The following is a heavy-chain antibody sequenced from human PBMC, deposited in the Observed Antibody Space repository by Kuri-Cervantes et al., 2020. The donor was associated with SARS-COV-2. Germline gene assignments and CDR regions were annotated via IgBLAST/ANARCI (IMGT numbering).Heavy chain of an antibody. Sequence: GESLKISCAASGFTFSSYDMHWVRQATGKGLEWVSAIGTAGDTYYPGSVKGRFTISRENAKNSLYLQMNSLRAEDTAVYYCARGWELLDYWGQGTLVTVSS. D-gene: IGHD1-26*01. V-gene: IGHV3-13*01. CDR1: GFTFSSYD. CDR3: ARGWELLDY. CDR2: IGTAGDT. J-gene: IGHJ4*02.